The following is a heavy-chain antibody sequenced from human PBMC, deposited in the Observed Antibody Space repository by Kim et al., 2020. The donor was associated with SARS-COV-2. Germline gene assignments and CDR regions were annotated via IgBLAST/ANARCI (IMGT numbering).Heavy chain of an antibody. CDR1: GGSFSGYY. Sequence: SETLSLTCAVYGGSFSGYYWSWIRQPPGKGLEWIGEINHSGSTNYNPSLKSRVTISVDTSKNQFSLKLSSVTAADTAVYYCARGAHGYNYGGDYWGQGTLVTVSS. D-gene: IGHD5-12*01. J-gene: IGHJ4*02. V-gene: IGHV4-34*01. CDR2: INHSGST. CDR3: ARGAHGYNYGGDY.